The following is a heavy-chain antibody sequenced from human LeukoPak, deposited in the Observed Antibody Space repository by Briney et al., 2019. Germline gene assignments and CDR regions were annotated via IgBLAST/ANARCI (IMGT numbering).Heavy chain of an antibody. CDR1: GFTFSSYA. Sequence: GGSLRLPCAASGFTFSSYAMSWVRQAPGKGLEWVSAISGSGGSTYYADSVKGRFTISRDNSKNTLYLQMNSLRAEDTAVYYCANDLAAAGTRYYYYYGMDVWGQGTTVTVSS. V-gene: IGHV3-23*01. J-gene: IGHJ6*02. CDR3: ANDLAAAGTRYYYYYGMDV. CDR2: ISGSGGST. D-gene: IGHD6-13*01.